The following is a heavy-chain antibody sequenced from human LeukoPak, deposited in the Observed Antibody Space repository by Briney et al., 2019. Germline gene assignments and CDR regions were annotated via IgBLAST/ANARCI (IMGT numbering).Heavy chain of an antibody. CDR3: ARAEIVVVAATSYYYGMDV. J-gene: IGHJ6*02. V-gene: IGHV4-30-4*02. Sequence: SETLSLTCTVSGGSISSGDYYWSWIRQPPGKGLEWIGYIYYSGSTYYNPSLKSRVTISVDTSKNQFSLKLSSVTAADTAVYYCARAEIVVVAATSYYYGMDVWGQGTTVTVSS. CDR1: GGSISSGDYY. D-gene: IGHD2-15*01. CDR2: IYYSGST.